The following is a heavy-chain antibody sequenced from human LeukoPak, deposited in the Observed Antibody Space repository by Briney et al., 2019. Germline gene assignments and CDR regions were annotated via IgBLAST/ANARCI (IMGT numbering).Heavy chain of an antibody. V-gene: IGHV4-61*05. CDR3: PRRQQWPTIFDY. CDR2: IYTSGST. Sequence: PSETLSLTCTVSGGSISSSGYYWDWIRQPPGKGLEWIGYIYTSGSTNYNPSLKSRVTISVDTSKNQFSLKLSSVTAADTAVYYCPRRQQWPTIFDYWGQGTLVTVSS. J-gene: IGHJ4*02. D-gene: IGHD6-19*01. CDR1: GGSISSSGYY.